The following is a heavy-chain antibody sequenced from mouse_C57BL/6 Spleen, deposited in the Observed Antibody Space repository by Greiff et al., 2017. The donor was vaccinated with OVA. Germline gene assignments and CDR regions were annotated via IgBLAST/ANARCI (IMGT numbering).Heavy chain of an antibody. CDR1: GFTFSDFY. CDR2: SRNKANDYTT. J-gene: IGHJ4*01. V-gene: IGHV7-1*01. CDR3: ARDAYYAMDY. Sequence: EVKLVESGGGLVQSGRSLRLSCATSGFTFSDFYMEWVRQAPGKGLEWIAASRNKANDYTTEYSASVKGRFIVSRDTSQSILYLQMNALRAEDTAMYYCARDAYYAMDYWGQGTSVTVSS.